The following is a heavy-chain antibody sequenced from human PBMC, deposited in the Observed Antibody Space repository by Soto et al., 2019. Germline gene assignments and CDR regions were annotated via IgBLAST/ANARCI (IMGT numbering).Heavy chain of an antibody. D-gene: IGHD2-15*01. V-gene: IGHV4-59*08. CDR1: GGSISSYY. J-gene: IGHJ4*02. CDR2: IYYSGST. CDR3: ASTPTHEGYCSGGSCRFDY. Sequence: SETLSLTCTVSGGSISSYYWSWIRQPPGKGLEWIGYIYYSGSTNYNPSLKSRVTISVDTSKNQFSLKLSSVTAADTAVYYCASTPTHEGYCSGGSCRFDYWGQGTLVTVSS.